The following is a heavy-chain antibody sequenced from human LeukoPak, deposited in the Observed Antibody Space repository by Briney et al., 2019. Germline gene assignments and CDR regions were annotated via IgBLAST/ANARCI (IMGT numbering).Heavy chain of an antibody. CDR2: IIPIFGTA. CDR3: ARAREYSSSSSAFDI. Sequence: GSSVKVSCKASGGTFSSYAISWVRQAPGQGLEWMGGIIPIFGTANYAQKFQGRVTITTDESTSTAYMELSSLRSEDTAVYYCARAREYSSSSSAFDIWGQGTMVTVSS. V-gene: IGHV1-69*05. J-gene: IGHJ3*02. CDR1: GGTFSSYA. D-gene: IGHD6-6*01.